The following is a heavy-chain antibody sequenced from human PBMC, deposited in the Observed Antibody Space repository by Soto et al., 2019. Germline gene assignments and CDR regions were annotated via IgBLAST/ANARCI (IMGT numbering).Heavy chain of an antibody. CDR1: GYTFTSYG. CDR3: ARDDRRGRRGPGIFDY. V-gene: IGHV1-18*01. J-gene: IGHJ4*02. CDR2: ISAYNGNT. Sequence: ASMKVSCKASGYTFTSYGISWVRQAPGQGLEWMGWISAYNGNTNYAQKLQGRVTMTTDTSTSTAYMELRSLRSDDTAVYYCARDDRRGRRGPGIFDYWGQGTLVTVSS. D-gene: IGHD3-16*01.